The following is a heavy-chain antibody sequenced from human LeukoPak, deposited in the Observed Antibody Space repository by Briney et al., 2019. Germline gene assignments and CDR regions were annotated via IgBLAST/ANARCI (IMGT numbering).Heavy chain of an antibody. CDR1: GFTYSSYA. V-gene: IGHV3-23*01. CDR3: AKDIAVADSYYYYGMDV. Sequence: PGGSLRLSCSASGFTYSSYALSWVRQAPGKGLEWVSAISGSGGSTYYAHSVKGRFTISRDNSKNTMYLQMNSLRAEDTAVYYCAKDIAVADSYYYYGMDVWGKGTTVTVSS. D-gene: IGHD6-19*01. J-gene: IGHJ6*04. CDR2: ISGSGGST.